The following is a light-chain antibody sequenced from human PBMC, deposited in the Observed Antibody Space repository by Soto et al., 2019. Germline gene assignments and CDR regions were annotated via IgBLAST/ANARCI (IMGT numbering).Light chain of an antibody. J-gene: IGKJ3*01. CDR2: SAS. V-gene: IGKV3-11*01. Sequence: NQSPSTLSTFQSDLATLSCRASESVSVNFAWYQHKPGQDPRPLIYSASDRAPGIQARFSGSGSGTDFTLTISSLEPEDFAVYYYQERNRGIRGTFGSGTMVDIK. CDR1: ESVSVN. CDR3: QERNRGIRGT.